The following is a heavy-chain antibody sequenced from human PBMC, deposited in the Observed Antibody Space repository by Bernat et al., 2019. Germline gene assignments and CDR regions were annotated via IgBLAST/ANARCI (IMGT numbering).Heavy chain of an antibody. V-gene: IGHV3-30-3*01. CDR2: ISYDGSNK. J-gene: IGHJ4*02. Sequence: QVQLVESGGGVVQPGGSLRLSCAASGFTFSSYAMHWVRQAPGKGLEWVAVISYDGSNKYYADSVKGRFTISRDNSKNTLYLQMNSLRAEDTAVYYCARELRFLEWSYFDYWGQGTLVTVAS. CDR1: GFTFSSYA. CDR3: ARELRFLEWSYFDY. D-gene: IGHD3-3*01.